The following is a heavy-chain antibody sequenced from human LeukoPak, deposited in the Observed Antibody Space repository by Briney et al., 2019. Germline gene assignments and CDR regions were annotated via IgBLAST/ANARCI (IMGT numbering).Heavy chain of an antibody. CDR2: IIPIFGTA. V-gene: IGHV1-69*06. CDR1: GGTFSSYA. Sequence: GASVKVSCKASGGTFSSYAISWVRQAPGQGLEWMGGIIPIFGTANYAQKFQGRVTITADKSTSTAYMELSSLRSEDTAVYYCAKVGSARYYYDSSGHYYFDYWGQGTLVTVSS. CDR3: AKVGSARYYYDSSGHYYFDY. J-gene: IGHJ4*02. D-gene: IGHD3-22*01.